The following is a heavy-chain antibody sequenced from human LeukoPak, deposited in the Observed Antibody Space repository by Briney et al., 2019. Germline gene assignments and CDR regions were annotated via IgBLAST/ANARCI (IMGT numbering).Heavy chain of an antibody. CDR2: IKQDGSGK. CDR1: GFTFSGYW. Sequence: GGSLRLSCAASGFTFSGYWMNWVRQAPGKGLEWLANIKQDGSGKYYVDSVKGRFTISRDNAQNLVYLQLNSLRADDTAVYYCAGGVGWTSDIWGQGTLVIVSS. D-gene: IGHD6-19*01. V-gene: IGHV3-7*01. CDR3: AGGVGWTSDI. J-gene: IGHJ3*02.